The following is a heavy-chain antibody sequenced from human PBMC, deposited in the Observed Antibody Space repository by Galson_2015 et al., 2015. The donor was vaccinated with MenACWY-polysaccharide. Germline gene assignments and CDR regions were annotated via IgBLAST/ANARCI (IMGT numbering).Heavy chain of an antibody. CDR2: ISGSANGGTT. CDR3: AREDFCSGGTCYFYDY. D-gene: IGHD2-15*01. Sequence: SLRLSCAASGFIFNTYGMAWARQAPGKGLEWVSAISGSANGGTTYYAASVKGRFTISKDNSKNTLYLQMNSLRVEDTAVYYCAREDFCSGGTCYFYDYWGQGTLVTVSS. J-gene: IGHJ4*02. V-gene: IGHV3-23*01. CDR1: GFIFNTYG.